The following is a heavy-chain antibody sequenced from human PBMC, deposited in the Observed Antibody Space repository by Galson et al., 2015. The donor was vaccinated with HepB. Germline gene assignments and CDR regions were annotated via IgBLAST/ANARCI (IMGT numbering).Heavy chain of an antibody. CDR2: IKSKTDGGTT. D-gene: IGHD3-3*01. Sequence: SLRLSCAASGFTFSNPWMSWVRQAPGKGLEWVGRIKSKTDGGTTDYAAPVKGRFTISRDDSKNTLYLQMNSLKTEDTAVCYCTTSITIFGVVITPFDYWGQGTLVTVSS. CDR1: GFTFSNPW. CDR3: TTSITIFGVVITPFDY. V-gene: IGHV3-15*01. J-gene: IGHJ4*02.